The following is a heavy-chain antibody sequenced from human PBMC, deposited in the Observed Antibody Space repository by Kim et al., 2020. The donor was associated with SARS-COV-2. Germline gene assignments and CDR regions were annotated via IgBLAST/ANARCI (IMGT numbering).Heavy chain of an antibody. CDR2: INHSGST. CDR1: GGSSSGYY. D-gene: IGHD3-10*02. Sequence: SETLSLTCAVYGGSSSGYYWSWIRQPPGKGLEWIGEINHSGSTNYNPSLKSRVTISVDTSKNQFSLKLSSVTAADTAVYYCARGFRVFGYYYYGMDVWGQGTTVTVSS. CDR3: ARGFRVFGYYYYGMDV. V-gene: IGHV4-34*01. J-gene: IGHJ6*02.